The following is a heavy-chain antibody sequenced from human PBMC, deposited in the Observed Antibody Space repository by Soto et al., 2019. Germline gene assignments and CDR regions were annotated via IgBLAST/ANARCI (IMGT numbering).Heavy chain of an antibody. CDR3: ARADYGGTPDY. CDR2: IYYSGST. Sequence: QVQLQESGPGLVKPSETLSLTCTVSGGSIRIYYWNWIRQPPGKGLEWIGYIYYSGSTNYNPSLTSRVTISLDASKNLFSLKLNSVTAADTAVYYCARADYGGTPDYWGQGTLVTVSS. V-gene: IGHV4-59*01. D-gene: IGHD4-17*01. CDR1: GGSIRIYY. J-gene: IGHJ4*02.